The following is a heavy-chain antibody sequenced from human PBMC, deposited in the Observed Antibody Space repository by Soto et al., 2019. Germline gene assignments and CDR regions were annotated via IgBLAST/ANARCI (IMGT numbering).Heavy chain of an antibody. J-gene: IGHJ4*02. V-gene: IGHV4-34*01. Sequence: TSETLSLTCAVYGGSFSGYYWSWIRQPPGKGLEWIGEINHSGSTNYNPSLKSRVTISVDTSKNQFSLKLSSVTAADTAVYYCARGEIVVVVAATSPLFREYYFDYWGQGTLVTVSS. D-gene: IGHD2-15*01. CDR3: ARGEIVVVVAATSPLFREYYFDY. CDR1: GGSFSGYY. CDR2: INHSGST.